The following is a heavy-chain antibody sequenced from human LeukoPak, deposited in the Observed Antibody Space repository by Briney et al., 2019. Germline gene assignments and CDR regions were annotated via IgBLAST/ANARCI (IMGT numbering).Heavy chain of an antibody. CDR2: IIPIFGTA. CDR3: ARDSYYYDSSGYWYYFDY. V-gene: IGHV1-69*05. Sequence: SVKVSCKASGGTFSSYAISWVRQAPGQGLEWMGGIIPIFGTANYAQKFQGRVTITTDESTSTAYMELSSLRSEDTAVYYCARDSYYYDSSGYWYYFDYWGQGTLVTVSS. D-gene: IGHD3-22*01. CDR1: GGTFSSYA. J-gene: IGHJ4*02.